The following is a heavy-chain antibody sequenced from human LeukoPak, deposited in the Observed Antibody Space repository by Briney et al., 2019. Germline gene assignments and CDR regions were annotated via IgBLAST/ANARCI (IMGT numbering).Heavy chain of an antibody. CDR1: GFTFSSYS. D-gene: IGHD6-13*01. CDR3: ARGRAAALYYFDY. CDR2: ISYDGSNK. Sequence: GGSLRLSCAASGFTFSSYSMNWVRQAPGKGLEWVAVISYDGSNKYYADSVKGRFTISRDNSKNTLYLQMNSLRAEDTAVYYCARGRAAALYYFDYWGQGTLVTVSS. J-gene: IGHJ4*02. V-gene: IGHV3-30*03.